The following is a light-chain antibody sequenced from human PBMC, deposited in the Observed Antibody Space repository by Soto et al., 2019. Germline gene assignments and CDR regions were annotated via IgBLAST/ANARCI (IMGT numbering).Light chain of an antibody. CDR2: TAS. CDR3: QQSYNTPRT. J-gene: IGKJ1*01. Sequence: DIQMTQSPSSLSASVGDRVTITCRTGQAISDYLNWYQQKPGKAPSLLIYTASNLQTGVPSRFSGSGSGTHFTLTINSLQPEDFATYYCQQSYNTPRTFGQGTKVDIK. V-gene: IGKV1-39*01. CDR1: QAISDY.